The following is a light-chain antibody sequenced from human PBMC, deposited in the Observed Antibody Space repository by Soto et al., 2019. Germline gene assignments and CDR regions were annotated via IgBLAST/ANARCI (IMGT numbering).Light chain of an antibody. V-gene: IGLV2-11*01. CDR1: SSDVGAYSY. CDR2: DVS. CDR3: CSYAGTYSYV. Sequence: QSALTQPRSVSGSPGQSVTISCTGTSSDVGAYSYVSWYQQHPGKAPKFMIYDVSKRPSGVPDRFSGSKSGNTASLTISGLQAEDEADYYCCSYAGTYSYVFGTGTKVTAL. J-gene: IGLJ1*01.